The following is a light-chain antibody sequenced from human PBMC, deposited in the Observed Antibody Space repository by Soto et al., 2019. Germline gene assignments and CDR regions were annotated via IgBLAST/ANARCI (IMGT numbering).Light chain of an antibody. Sequence: DIQMTQSPSSLSASVGDRVTITCWASQDISNYLAWYQQKPGKVPKLLIYAASTLQSGVPSRFSGGASGTDFTLTISSLQPEDVATYYCQKYNSAPWTFGQGTKVEIK. J-gene: IGKJ1*01. CDR1: QDISNY. CDR2: AAS. V-gene: IGKV1-27*01. CDR3: QKYNSAPWT.